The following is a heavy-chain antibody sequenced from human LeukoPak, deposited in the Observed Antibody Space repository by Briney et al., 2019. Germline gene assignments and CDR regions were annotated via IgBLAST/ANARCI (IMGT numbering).Heavy chain of an antibody. Sequence: GGSLRLSCAASGFTFSSYSMNWVRQAPGKGLEWVSYISSSSSTIYYADSVKGRFTISRDNAKNSLYLQMNSLRAEDTAVYYCARERRTVTTDCWGQGTLVTVSS. V-gene: IGHV3-48*01. CDR2: ISSSSSTI. CDR3: ARERRTVTTDC. J-gene: IGHJ4*02. D-gene: IGHD4-17*01. CDR1: GFTFSSYS.